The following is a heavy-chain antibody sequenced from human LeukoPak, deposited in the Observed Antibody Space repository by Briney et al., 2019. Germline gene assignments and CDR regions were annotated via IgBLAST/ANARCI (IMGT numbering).Heavy chain of an antibody. CDR2: IIPIFGTA. D-gene: IGHD3-9*01. J-gene: IGHJ6*04. V-gene: IGHV1-69*13. CDR3: AKPILRYFDWPKGMSYYYYGMDV. Sequence: SVKVSCKASGGTFSSYAISWVRQAPGQGLEWMGGIIPIFGTANYAQKFQGRVTITADESTSTAYMELSSLRSEDTAVYYCAKPILRYFDWPKGMSYYYYGMDVWGKGTTVTVSS. CDR1: GGTFSSYA.